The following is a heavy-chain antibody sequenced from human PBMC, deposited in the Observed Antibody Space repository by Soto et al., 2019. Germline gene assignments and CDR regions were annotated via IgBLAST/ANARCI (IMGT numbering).Heavy chain of an antibody. V-gene: IGHV4-4*02. Sequence: PGGSLRLSCATSGLTFSNYAMSWVRQPPGQGLEWIGEVHHTKGALYNPALRSRVTVSADLFNSKIFLEVHSLGAADTAVYYCARAGFWNLDSWGQGTPVTVSS. CDR3: ARAGFWNLDS. D-gene: IGHD1-1*01. J-gene: IGHJ4*02. CDR1: GLTFSNYAM. CDR2: VHHTKGA.